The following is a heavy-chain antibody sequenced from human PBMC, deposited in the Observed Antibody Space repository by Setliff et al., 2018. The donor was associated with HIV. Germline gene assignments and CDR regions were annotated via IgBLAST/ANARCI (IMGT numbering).Heavy chain of an antibody. V-gene: IGHV4-34*01. CDR3: ARGRCSGGSCYGRYSYFYMDV. J-gene: IGHJ6*03. Sequence: SETLSLTCAVYGESFSDYSWTWIRQPPGKGLGWIGEITHSGTTNYNPSLKSRVTISVDPSKSQFSLIVNSLTAADTAVYYSARGRCSGGSCYGRYSYFYMDVWGKGTTVTVSS. D-gene: IGHD2-15*01. CDR1: GESFSDYS. CDR2: ITHSGTT.